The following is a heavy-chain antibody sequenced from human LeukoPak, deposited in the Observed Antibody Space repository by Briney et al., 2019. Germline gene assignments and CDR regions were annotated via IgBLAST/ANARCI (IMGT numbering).Heavy chain of an antibody. J-gene: IGHJ6*02. Sequence: ASVKVSCKASGYTFTSYGIGWVRQAPGQGLEWMGWISAYNGNTNYAQKLQGRVTMTTDTSTSTAYMELRSLRSDDTAVYYCARSSGGGYYYYGMDVWGQGTTVTVSS. D-gene: IGHD1-26*01. V-gene: IGHV1-18*01. CDR1: GYTFTSYG. CDR2: ISAYNGNT. CDR3: ARSSGGGYYYYGMDV.